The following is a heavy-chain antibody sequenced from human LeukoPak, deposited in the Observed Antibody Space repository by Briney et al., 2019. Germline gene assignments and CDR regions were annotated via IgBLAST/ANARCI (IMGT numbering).Heavy chain of an antibody. D-gene: IGHD5-24*01. J-gene: IGHJ4*02. CDR1: GYTFTNYA. V-gene: IGHV1-3*01. CDR2: INAGYGNT. Sequence: ASVKVSCKTPGYTFTNYAIHWVRQAPGQRLEWMGWINAGYGNTKYSQKFQGRVTLTSDTSANTAYMDLSSLKSEDTAVYYCARDRGDGYNYEGLDFWGQGTLVTVSS. CDR3: ARDRGDGYNYEGLDF.